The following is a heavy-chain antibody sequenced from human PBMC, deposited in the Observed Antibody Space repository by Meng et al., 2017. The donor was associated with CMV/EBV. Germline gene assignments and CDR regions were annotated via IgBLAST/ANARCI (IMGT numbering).Heavy chain of an antibody. J-gene: IGHJ2*01. D-gene: IGHD3-10*01. Sequence: GGSISSSHWWSLVRQPPGKGLGWIWKTYHGGSTNYNPSLKSRVTISVDKSKNQFSLKLSCVTAADTAVYYCARGPILWFGESSSFDLWGRGTLVTVSS. CDR3: ARGPILWFGESSSFDL. CDR2: TYHGGST. CDR1: GGSISSSHW. V-gene: IGHV4-4*02.